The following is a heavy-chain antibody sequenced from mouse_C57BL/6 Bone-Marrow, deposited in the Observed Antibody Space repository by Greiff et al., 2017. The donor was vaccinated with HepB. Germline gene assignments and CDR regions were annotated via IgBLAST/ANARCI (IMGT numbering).Heavy chain of an antibody. CDR2: INPSTGGT. CDR3: ARNESSGYGAMDY. V-gene: IGHV1-42*01. J-gene: IGHJ4*01. D-gene: IGHD3-2*02. CDR1: GYSFTGYY. Sequence: EVHLVESGPELVKPGASVKISCKASGYSFTGYYMNWVKQSPEKSLEWIGEINPSTGGTTYNQKFKAKATLTVDKSSSTAYMQLKSLTSEDSAVYYCARNESSGYGAMDYWGQGTSVTVSS.